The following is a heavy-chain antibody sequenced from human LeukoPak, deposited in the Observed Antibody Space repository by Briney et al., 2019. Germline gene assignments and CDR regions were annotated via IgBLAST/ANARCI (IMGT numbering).Heavy chain of an antibody. CDR1: GGSFSGYY. V-gene: IGHV4-34*01. J-gene: IGHJ3*02. CDR3: ARGFKYYYDSSGYSHDAFDI. Sequence: SKTLSLTCAVYGGSFSGYYWSWIRQPPGKGLEWIGEINHSGSTNYNPSLKSRVTISVDTSKNQFSLKLSSVTAADTAVYYCARGFKYYYDSSGYSHDAFDIWGQGTMVTVSS. CDR2: INHSGST. D-gene: IGHD3-22*01.